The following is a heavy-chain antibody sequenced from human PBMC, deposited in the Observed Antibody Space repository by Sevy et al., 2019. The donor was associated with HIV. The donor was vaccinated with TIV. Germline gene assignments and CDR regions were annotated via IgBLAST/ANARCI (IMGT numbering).Heavy chain of an antibody. J-gene: IGHJ4*02. V-gene: IGHV4-31*03. CDR3: ERFLEWSVGGYFDY. CDR1: GGSISSGGYY. CDR2: IYYSGST. Sequence: SETLSLTCTVSGGSISSGGYYWSWLRPHPGKGLEWIGYIYYSGSTYYNPSLKSRVTISLDKSKIQFALKVSSVTAAGTAVYYCERFLEWSVGGYFDYWGQGTLVTVSS. D-gene: IGHD3-3*01.